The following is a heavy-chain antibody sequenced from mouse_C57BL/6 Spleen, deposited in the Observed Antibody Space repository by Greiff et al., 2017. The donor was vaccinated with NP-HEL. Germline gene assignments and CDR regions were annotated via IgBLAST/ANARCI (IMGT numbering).Heavy chain of an antibody. CDR3: ARSGPYYSFDY. Sequence: QVHVKQSGAELVKPGASVKISCKASGYAFSSYWMNWVKQRPGKGLEWIGQIYPGDGDTNYNGKFKGKATLTADKSSSTAYMQLSSLTSEDSAVYFCARSGPYYSFDYWGQGTTLTVSS. V-gene: IGHV1-80*01. D-gene: IGHD3-1*01. J-gene: IGHJ2*01. CDR1: GYAFSSYW. CDR2: IYPGDGDT.